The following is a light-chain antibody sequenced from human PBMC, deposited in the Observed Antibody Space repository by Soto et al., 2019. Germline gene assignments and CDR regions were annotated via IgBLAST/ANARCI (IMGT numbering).Light chain of an antibody. Sequence: DIQMTQSPSSLSASVGDRVIIACRASQTIRNHLNWYQQKPGKAPRLLIYGASTLQNGVPSRFRGDGAGTDFSRTINYVQREDFAYHYLQHSFNRPTFGQGIRLDIK. CDR2: GAS. CDR1: QTIRNH. J-gene: IGKJ5*01. CDR3: QHSFNRPT. V-gene: IGKV1-39*01.